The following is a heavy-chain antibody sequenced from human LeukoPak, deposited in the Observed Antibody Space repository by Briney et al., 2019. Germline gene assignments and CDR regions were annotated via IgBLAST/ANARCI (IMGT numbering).Heavy chain of an antibody. CDR3: PKAVGYCSGGSCYHLIDY. J-gene: IGHJ4*02. CDR2: TSGSGGST. Sequence: GGSLRLSCAASGVTLCRYAMSWVRQAPGKGLEWVSATSGSGGSTYYADSVKGRFTISRDKSQNTLYLQMYSLRAEDTALYYSPKAVGYCSGGSCYHLIDYWGQGALVTVSS. CDR1: GVTLCRYA. D-gene: IGHD2-15*01. V-gene: IGHV3-23*01.